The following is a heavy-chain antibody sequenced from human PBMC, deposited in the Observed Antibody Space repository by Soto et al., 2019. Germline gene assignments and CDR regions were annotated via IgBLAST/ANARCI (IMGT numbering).Heavy chain of an antibody. CDR3: ARDPPAVRRGVYYGMDF. CDR1: GGTFSSYT. Sequence: QVQLVQSGAEVKKPGSSVKVSCKASGGTFSSYTISWVRQAPGQGLEWMGRIIPILGIANYAQKFQGRVTITADKSTSTAYMELSSLRSEDTAVYYCARDPPAVRRGVYYGMDFWGQGTTVTVSS. J-gene: IGHJ6*02. D-gene: IGHD6-19*01. V-gene: IGHV1-69*08. CDR2: IIPILGIA.